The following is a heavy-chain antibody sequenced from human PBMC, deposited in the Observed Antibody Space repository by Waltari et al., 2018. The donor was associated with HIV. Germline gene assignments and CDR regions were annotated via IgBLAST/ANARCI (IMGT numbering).Heavy chain of an antibody. D-gene: IGHD3-9*01. Sequence: QVQLVQSESELRKPGTSVIISCKASGYPFTSYTINWVRRTPGQGLEWMGWVNTKTGNRRFAHNFTRRFDFSVDTSVSTARLQILDLQRDDAAVYFCAREFRTLATSRFDVWGQGTLLSVSS. CDR3: AREFRTLATSRFDV. V-gene: IGHV7-4-1*01. CDR1: GYPFTSYT. J-gene: IGHJ1*01. CDR2: VNTKTGNR.